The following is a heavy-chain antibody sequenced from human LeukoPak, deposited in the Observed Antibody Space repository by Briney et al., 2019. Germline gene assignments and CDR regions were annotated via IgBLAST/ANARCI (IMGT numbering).Heavy chain of an antibody. J-gene: IGHJ5*02. D-gene: IGHD6-13*01. Sequence: GGSLRLSCAASGFTFSSYRMNWVRQAPGKGLEWVSYISSSSSTIYYADSVKGRFAISRDNSKNTLYLQMNSLRAEDTAVYYCARDIAAAGTNWFDPWGQGTLVTVSS. CDR2: ISSSSSTI. CDR3: ARDIAAAGTNWFDP. V-gene: IGHV3-48*01. CDR1: GFTFSSYR.